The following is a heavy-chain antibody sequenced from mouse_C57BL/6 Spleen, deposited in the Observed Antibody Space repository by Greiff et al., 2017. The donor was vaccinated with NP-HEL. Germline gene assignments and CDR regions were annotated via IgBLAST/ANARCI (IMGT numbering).Heavy chain of an antibody. V-gene: IGHV1-19*01. J-gene: IGHJ2*01. CDR2: INPYNGGT. CDR3: ARGVYGSPDY. CDR1: GYTFTDYY. D-gene: IGHD1-1*01. Sequence: PGPVLVKPGASVKMSCKASGYTFTDYYMNWVKQSHGKSLEWIGVINPYNGGTSYNQKFKGKATLTVDKSSSTAYMELNSLTSEDSAVYYCARGVYGSPDYWGQGTTLTVSS.